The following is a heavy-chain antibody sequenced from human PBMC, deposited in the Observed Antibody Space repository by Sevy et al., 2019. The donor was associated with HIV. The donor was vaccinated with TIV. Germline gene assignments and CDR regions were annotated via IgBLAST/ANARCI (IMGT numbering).Heavy chain of an antibody. CDR2: INAGNGNT. D-gene: IGHD3-3*01. J-gene: IGHJ3*02. CDR1: GYTFTSYA. CDR3: ARDHVVGHDFWSGYHARGGDAFDI. Sequence: ASVKVSCKASGYTFTSYAMHWVRQAPGQRLEWMGWINAGNGNTKCSQKFQGRVTITRDTSASTAYMELSSLRSEDTAVYYCARDHVVGHDFWSGYHARGGDAFDIWGQGTMVTVSS. V-gene: IGHV1-3*01.